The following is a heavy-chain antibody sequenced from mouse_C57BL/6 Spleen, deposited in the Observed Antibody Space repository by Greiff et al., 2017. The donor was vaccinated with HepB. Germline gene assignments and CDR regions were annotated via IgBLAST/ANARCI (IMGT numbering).Heavy chain of an antibody. CDR2: IYPRSGNT. CDR1: GYTFTSYG. V-gene: IGHV1-81*01. Sequence: VNLVESGAELARPGASVKLSCKASGYTFTSYGISWVKQRTGQGLEWIGEIYPRSGNTYYNEKFKGKATLTADKSSSTAYMELRSLTSEDSAVYFCARSDYDGGWYFDVWGTGTTVTVSS. D-gene: IGHD2-4*01. CDR3: ARSDYDGGWYFDV. J-gene: IGHJ1*03.